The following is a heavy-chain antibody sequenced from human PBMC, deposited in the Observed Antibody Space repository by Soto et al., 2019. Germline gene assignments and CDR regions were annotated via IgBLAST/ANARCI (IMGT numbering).Heavy chain of an antibody. D-gene: IGHD6-19*01. J-gene: IGHJ4*02. CDR2: INAGNGNT. CDR3: ARGDSSGWYANFDY. V-gene: IGHV1-3*01. Sequence: QVQLVQSGAEVKKPGASVKVSCKASGYTFTSYAMHWVRQAPGQRLEWMGWINAGNGNTKYSQKFQGRVTITRDTSESTAYMELSSLRSEDTAVYYCARGDSSGWYANFDYWGQGTLVTVSS. CDR1: GYTFTSYA.